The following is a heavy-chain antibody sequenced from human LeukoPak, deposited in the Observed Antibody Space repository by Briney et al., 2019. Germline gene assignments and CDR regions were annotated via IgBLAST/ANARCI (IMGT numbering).Heavy chain of an antibody. Sequence: GGSLRLSCAASGFTLSNAWMSWVRQAPGKGLEWVGRIKSRTDAGTTDYAAPVKGRFTISRDDSKNTLYLQMNSLKTEDTAVYYCTTAIAAARVFGWFDPWGQGTLVTVSS. CDR2: IKSRTDAGTT. D-gene: IGHD6-13*01. CDR1: GFTLSNAW. V-gene: IGHV3-15*01. CDR3: TTAIAAARVFGWFDP. J-gene: IGHJ5*02.